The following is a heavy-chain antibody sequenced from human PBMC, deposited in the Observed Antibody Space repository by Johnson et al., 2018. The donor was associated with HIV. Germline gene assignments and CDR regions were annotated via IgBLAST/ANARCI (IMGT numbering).Heavy chain of an antibody. V-gene: IGHV3-30*04. CDR2: ISYDGSEK. Sequence: QVQLVESGGGVVQPGRSLRLSCAASGFTFSSYAMHWVRQAPGKGLEWVAVISYDGSEKYFADSVKGRFTISRDSSKNTLYLQMNSLRAEDTAVYYCARTPVTGDAFDIWGQGTMVTVSS. J-gene: IGHJ3*02. CDR1: GFTFSSYA. D-gene: IGHD3-10*01. CDR3: ARTPVTGDAFDI.